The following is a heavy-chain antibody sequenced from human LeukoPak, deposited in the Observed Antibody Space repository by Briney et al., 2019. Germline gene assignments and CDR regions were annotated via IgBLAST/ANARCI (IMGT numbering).Heavy chain of an antibody. CDR1: GLTFSTSG. CDR2: IGPTGSDR. CDR3: ATETNGRHYDY. J-gene: IGHJ4*02. D-gene: IGHD1-14*01. Sequence: GGSLRLSCTASGLTFSTSGVNWVRQAPGKGLEWVASIGPTGSDRYHADSIKGRFTISRDNANNFLYLQMNSLRAEDTAVYYCATETNGRHYDYWGQGTLLTVSS. V-gene: IGHV3-21*06.